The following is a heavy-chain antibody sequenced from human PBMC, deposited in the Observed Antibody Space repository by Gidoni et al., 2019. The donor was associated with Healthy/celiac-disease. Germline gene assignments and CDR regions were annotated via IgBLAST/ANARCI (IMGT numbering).Heavy chain of an antibody. Sequence: QVQLVESGGGVVQPGRSLRLSCPASAFTFSSYGMHWVRQAPGKGLGWVAVIWYDGSNKYYADSVKGRFTISRDNSKNTLYLQMNSLRAEDTAVYYCARDWDGSRINADYWGQGTLVTVSS. D-gene: IGHD2-15*01. CDR3: ARDWDGSRINADY. J-gene: IGHJ4*02. CDR2: IWYDGSNK. CDR1: AFTFSSYG. V-gene: IGHV3-33*01.